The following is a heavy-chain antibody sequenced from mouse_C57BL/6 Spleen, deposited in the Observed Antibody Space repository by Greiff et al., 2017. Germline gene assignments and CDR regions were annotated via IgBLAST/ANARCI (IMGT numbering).Heavy chain of an antibody. CDR3: ARSDYYGSSYSAY. V-gene: IGHV1-61*01. CDR1: GYTFTSYW. Sequence: QVQLQQPGAELVRPGSSVKLSCKASGYTFTSYWMDWVKQRPGQGLEWIGNIYPSDSETHYNQKFKDKATLTVDKSSSTAYMQLSSLTSEDSAVYYCARSDYYGSSYSAYWGQGTLVTVSA. J-gene: IGHJ3*01. D-gene: IGHD1-1*01. CDR2: IYPSDSET.